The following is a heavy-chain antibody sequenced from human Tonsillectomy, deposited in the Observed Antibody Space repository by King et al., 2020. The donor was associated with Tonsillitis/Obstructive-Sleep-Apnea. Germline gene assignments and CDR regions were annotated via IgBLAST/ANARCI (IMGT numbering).Heavy chain of an antibody. D-gene: IGHD3-10*01. CDR1: GFTFSSYA. J-gene: IGHJ6*02. CDR3: AKDGEPYGAGSYYYHGMDV. CDR2: ISGSGDST. V-gene: IGHV3-23*01. Sequence: EVQLQESGGGLVQPGGSLRLSCAASGFTFSSYAMSWVRQAPGKGLEWVSGISGSGDSTYYADSVKGRFPTSRVNSKNTLFLQRNSLRAEDTAVYYCAKDGEPYGAGSYYYHGMDVWGQGTPVTVSS.